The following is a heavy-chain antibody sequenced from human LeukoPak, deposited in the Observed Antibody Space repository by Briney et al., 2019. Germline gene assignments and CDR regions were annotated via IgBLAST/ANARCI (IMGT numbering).Heavy chain of an antibody. CDR3: ARGYCSGGTCYLVENWFDP. J-gene: IGHJ5*02. V-gene: IGHV1-2*06. CDR1: GYTFTVYY. D-gene: IGHD2-15*01. CDR2: INPNRGDT. Sequence: ASVKVSCKASGYTFTVYYMYWVRQAPGQGLEWMGRINPNRGDTDYAQNFQGRVTMTRDTSISTAYMELTNLRSDDTAVYYCARGYCSGGTCYLVENWFDPWGQGTLVTVSS.